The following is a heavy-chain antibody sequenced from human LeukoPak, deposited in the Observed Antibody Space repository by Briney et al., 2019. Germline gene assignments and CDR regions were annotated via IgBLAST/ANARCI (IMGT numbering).Heavy chain of an antibody. CDR2: INHSGST. D-gene: IGHD6-19*01. CDR3: VRGHLVGGWFKYDAFDI. CDR1: GGSFSGYY. Sequence: SETLSLTCAVYGGSFSGYYWSWIRQPPGKGLEWIGEINHSGSTNYNPSLKSRVTISVDTSKNQFSLKLSSVTAADTAVYYCVRGHLVGGWFKYDAFDIWGQGTMVTVSS. V-gene: IGHV4-34*01. J-gene: IGHJ3*02.